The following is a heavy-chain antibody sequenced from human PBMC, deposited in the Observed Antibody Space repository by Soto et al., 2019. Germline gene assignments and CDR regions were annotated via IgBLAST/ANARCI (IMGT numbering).Heavy chain of an antibody. Sequence: SVKVSCKASGGTFSSYAISWVRQAPGQGLEWMGGIIPTFGTANYAQKFQGRVTITADKSTSTAYMELSSLRSEDTAVYYCARGIAVAGTRDSYFDYWGQGTLVTVSS. CDR1: GGTFSSYA. CDR3: ARGIAVAGTRDSYFDY. V-gene: IGHV1-69*06. CDR2: IIPTFGTA. D-gene: IGHD6-19*01. J-gene: IGHJ4*02.